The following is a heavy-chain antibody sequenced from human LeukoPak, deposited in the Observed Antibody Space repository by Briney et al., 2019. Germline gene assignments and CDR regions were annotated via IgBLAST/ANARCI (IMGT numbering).Heavy chain of an antibody. CDR2: IYYSGST. V-gene: IGHV4-59*01. CDR3: ARGLETYYYGSGSQSYGMDV. J-gene: IGHJ6*02. D-gene: IGHD3-10*01. Sequence: SETLSLTCTVSGGSISSYYWSWIRQPPGKGLEWIGYIYYSGSTYYNPSLKSRVTISVDTSKNQFSLKLSSVTAADTAVYYCARGLETYYYGSGSQSYGMDVWGQGTTVTVSS. CDR1: GGSISSYY.